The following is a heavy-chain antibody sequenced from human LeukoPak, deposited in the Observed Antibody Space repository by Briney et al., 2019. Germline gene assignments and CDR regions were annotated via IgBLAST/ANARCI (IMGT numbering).Heavy chain of an antibody. CDR2: IKEDGSDK. V-gene: IGHV3-7*01. CDR1: GFTFRNYW. D-gene: IGHD6-6*01. CDR3: VRGTRSNSF. Sequence: GGTLRLSCTASGFTFRNYWMSWVRQAPGKGLECVAYIKEDGSDKNYVDSVKGRFTISRDNAKSSLYLQMNSLRVEDTAVYYCVRGTRSNSFWGQGTQVTVSS. J-gene: IGHJ4*02.